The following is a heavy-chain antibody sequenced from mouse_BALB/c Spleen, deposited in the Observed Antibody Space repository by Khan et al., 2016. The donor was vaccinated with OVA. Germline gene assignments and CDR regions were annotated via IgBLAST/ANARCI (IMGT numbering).Heavy chain of an antibody. V-gene: IGHV1S137*01. Sequence: QVQLKESGAELVRPGVSVKISCKGSGYTFTDYAMHWVKQSHAKSLEWIGVISTYYGDANYNQQFKGKATMTVDKSSNTAYMDLARLTSEASAIYYCAIGGLALYTMDYWGQGTSVTVSS. CDR3: AIGGLALYTMDY. CDR2: ISTYYGDA. D-gene: IGHD3-3*01. CDR1: GYTFTDYA. J-gene: IGHJ4*01.